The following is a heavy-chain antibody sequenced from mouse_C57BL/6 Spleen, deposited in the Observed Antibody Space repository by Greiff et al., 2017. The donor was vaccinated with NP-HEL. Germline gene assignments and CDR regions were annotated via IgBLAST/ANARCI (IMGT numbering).Heavy chain of an antibody. J-gene: IGHJ2*01. D-gene: IGHD2-1*01. Sequence: EVHLVESGGGLVKPGGSLKLSCAASGFTFSDYGMHWVRQAPEKGLEWVAYISSGSSTIYYADTVKGRFTISRDNAKNTLFLQMTSLRSEDTAMYYCARDYYGNYDYWGQGTTLTVSS. CDR3: ARDYYGNYDY. V-gene: IGHV5-17*01. CDR2: ISSGSSTI. CDR1: GFTFSDYG.